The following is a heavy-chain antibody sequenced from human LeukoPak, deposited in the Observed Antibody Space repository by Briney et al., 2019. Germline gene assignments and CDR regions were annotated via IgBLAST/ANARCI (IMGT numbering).Heavy chain of an antibody. J-gene: IGHJ5*02. V-gene: IGHV1-18*01. D-gene: IGHD6-13*01. CDR2: ISAYNGNT. CDR3: ARVYGSSWYSEYDNWFDP. CDR1: GYTFTSYG. Sequence: GASVKVSCKASGYTFTSYGISWVRQAPGQGLEWMGWISAYNGNTNYAQKLQGRVTMTTDTSTSTAYMELRSLRSDDTAVYYCARVYGSSWYSEYDNWFDPWGQGTLVTVSS.